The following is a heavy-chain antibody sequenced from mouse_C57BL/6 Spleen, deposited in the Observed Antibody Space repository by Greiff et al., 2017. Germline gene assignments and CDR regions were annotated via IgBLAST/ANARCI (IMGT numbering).Heavy chain of an antibody. CDR2: IHPSDSDT. CDR3: AIDSCGSADWLAY. V-gene: IGHV1-74*01. CDR1: GYTFTSYW. J-gene: IGHJ3*01. Sequence: QVQLQQPGAELVKPGASVKVSCKASGYTFTSYWMHWVKQRPGQGLEWIGRIHPSDSDTNYNQKFKGKATLTVDKSSSTAYMQLSSLTSEDAAVYYCAIDSCGSADWLAYWGQGTLVTVAA. D-gene: IGHD1-1*01.